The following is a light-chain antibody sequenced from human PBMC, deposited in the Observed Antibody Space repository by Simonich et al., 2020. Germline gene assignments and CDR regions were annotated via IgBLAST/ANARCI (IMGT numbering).Light chain of an antibody. CDR3: QQSYSTPLT. CDR1: QSISSI. V-gene: IGKV1-39*01. CDR2: AAS. J-gene: IGKJ4*01. Sequence: DIQMTQFPSSLSASVGDRVTITCRASQSISSILNWYQQKPGKAPKLLIYAASCLQSGVPSRFSGSGSGTDFTLTISSLQPEDFATYYCQQSYSTPLTFGGGTKVEIK.